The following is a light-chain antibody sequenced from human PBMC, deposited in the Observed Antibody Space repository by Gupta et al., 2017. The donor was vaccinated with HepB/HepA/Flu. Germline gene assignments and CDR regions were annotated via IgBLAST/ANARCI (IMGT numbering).Light chain of an antibody. CDR2: DNN. CDR3: GTWDSSLSAPV. V-gene: IGLV1-51*01. J-gene: IGLJ3*02. CDR1: SSNIGNNY. Sequence: QSVLTQPPSVSAAPGQTLTISCSGSSSNIGNNYVSWYQQLPGTAPKLLMYDNNKRPSGIPDRLSGSKSGTSATLGITGLQTGDEADYYCGTWDSSLSAPVFGGGTKLTVL.